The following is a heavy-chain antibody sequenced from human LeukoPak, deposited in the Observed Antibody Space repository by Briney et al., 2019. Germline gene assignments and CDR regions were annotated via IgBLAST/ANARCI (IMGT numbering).Heavy chain of an antibody. CDR2: ISSSSSYI. CDR3: ARDRGLETRPNWFDP. D-gene: IGHD6-6*01. V-gene: IGHV3-21*01. J-gene: IGHJ5*02. CDR1: GFTFSSYS. Sequence: PGGSLRLSCAASGFTFSSYSMNWVRQAPGKGLEWVSSISSSSSYIYYADSVKGRFTISRDNAKNSLYLQMNSLRAEDTAVYYCARDRGLETRPNWFDPWGQGTLVTVSS.